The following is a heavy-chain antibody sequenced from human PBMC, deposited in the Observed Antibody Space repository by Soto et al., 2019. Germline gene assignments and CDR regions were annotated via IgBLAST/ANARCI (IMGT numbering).Heavy chain of an antibody. CDR3: TRGLSVTTRIWYYYYMAV. CDR2: IRSKAYGGTT. D-gene: IGHD4-4*01. Sequence: GGSLTLSCTASGFTFGDYAMGWFRQAPGKGLEWVGFIRSKAYGGTTEYAASVKGRFTISRDDSKTIASLQMNSLKTEDTAVYYCTRGLSVTTRIWYYYYMAVWGKGTTVTVSS. J-gene: IGHJ6*03. V-gene: IGHV3-49*03. CDR1: GFTFGDYA.